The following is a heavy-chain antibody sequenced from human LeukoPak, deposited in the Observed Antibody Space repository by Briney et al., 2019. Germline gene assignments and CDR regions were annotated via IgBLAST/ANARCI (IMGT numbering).Heavy chain of an antibody. CDR2: ISSSGSTT. CDR3: ARSGYYYDT. D-gene: IGHD6-13*01. CDR1: GFTFSSYE. J-gene: IGHJ4*02. V-gene: IGHV3-48*03. Sequence: GGSLRLSCAASGFTFSSYEMNWVRQAPGKGLEWVSYISSSGSTTYYADSVKGRFTISRYNAKNSLYLQMNSLRAEDTAVYYCARSGYYYDTWGQGTLVTVSS.